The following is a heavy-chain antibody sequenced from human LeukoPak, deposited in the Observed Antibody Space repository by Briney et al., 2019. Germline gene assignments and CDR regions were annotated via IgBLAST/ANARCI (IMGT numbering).Heavy chain of an antibody. J-gene: IGHJ6*02. CDR3: ARVLAAAGTYYYYYGMDV. CDR2: MNPNSGNT. V-gene: IGHV1-8*01. D-gene: IGHD6-13*01. CDR1: GYTFTSYD. Sequence: ASVKVSCKASGYTFTSYDINWVRQATGQGLEWMGWMNPNSGNTGYAQKFQGRVTMTRNTSISTAYMELSSLRSEDTAVYYCARVLAAAGTYYYYYGMDVWGQGTTVTVSS.